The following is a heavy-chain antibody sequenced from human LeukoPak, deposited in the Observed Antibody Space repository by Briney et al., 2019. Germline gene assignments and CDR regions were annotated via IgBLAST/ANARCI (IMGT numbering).Heavy chain of an antibody. Sequence: GGSLRLSCAASGFTFSSYEMNWVRQAPGKGLEWVSYISSSGSTIYYADSVKGRFTISRDNAKNSLYLQMNSLRAEDTAVYYCVMTRITIFGVVTHYFDYWGQGTLVTVSS. J-gene: IGHJ4*02. CDR1: GFTFSSYE. D-gene: IGHD3-3*01. V-gene: IGHV3-48*03. CDR2: ISSSGSTI. CDR3: VMTRITIFGVVTHYFDY.